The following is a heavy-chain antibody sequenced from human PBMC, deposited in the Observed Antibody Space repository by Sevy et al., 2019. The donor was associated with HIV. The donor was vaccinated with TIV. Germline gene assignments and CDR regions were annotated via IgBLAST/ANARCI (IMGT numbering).Heavy chain of an antibody. CDR2: INSDGGST. J-gene: IGHJ4*02. D-gene: IGHD3-22*01. V-gene: IGHV3-74*01. CDR3: ARCYYDSSGIDY. CDR1: GFTFSRYG. Sequence: GGSLRLSCTASGFTFSRYGMHWVRQAPGKGLVWVSRINSDGGSTSYADSVKGRFTISRDNAKNTLYLQMNSLRAEDTAVYYYARCYYDSSGIDYWGQGTLVTVSS.